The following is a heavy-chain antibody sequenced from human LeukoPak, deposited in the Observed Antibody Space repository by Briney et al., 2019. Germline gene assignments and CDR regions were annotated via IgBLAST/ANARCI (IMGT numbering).Heavy chain of an antibody. V-gene: IGHV3-23*01. J-gene: IGHJ4*02. Sequence: PGGSLRLSCAASGFTFSNYAMNWVRQAPGKGLEWVSAFTGSGGSTYYADSVKGRFTISRDNSKNTLYLQMNSLRAEDTALYYCAKAGDHSYFDYWGQGTLVTVSS. D-gene: IGHD4-11*01. CDR1: GFTFSNYA. CDR2: FTGSGGST. CDR3: AKAGDHSYFDY.